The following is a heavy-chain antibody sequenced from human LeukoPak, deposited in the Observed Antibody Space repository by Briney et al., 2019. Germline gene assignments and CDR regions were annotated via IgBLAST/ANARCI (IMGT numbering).Heavy chain of an antibody. CDR2: IYYSGST. D-gene: IGHD2-15*01. CDR1: GGSISSSSYY. V-gene: IGHV4-30-4*01. J-gene: IGHJ2*01. CDR3: ARVGCSGGSCYNDWYFDL. Sequence: SETLSLTCTVSGGSISSSSYYWSWIRQPPGKGLEWIGYIYYSGSTYYNPSLKSRVTISVDTSKNQFSLKLSSVTAADTAVYYCARVGCSGGSCYNDWYFDLWGRGTLVTVSS.